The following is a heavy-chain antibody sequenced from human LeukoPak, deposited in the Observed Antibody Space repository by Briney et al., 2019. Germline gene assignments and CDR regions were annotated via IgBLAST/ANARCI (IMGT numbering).Heavy chain of an antibody. CDR2: IKSKTDGGTT. D-gene: IGHD2-15*01. CDR1: GFTFSNAW. CDR3: TTGRCSGGSCYHFDY. V-gene: IGHV3-15*01. Sequence: GGSLRLSCAASGFTFSNAWMSWVRQAPGKGLEWVGRIKSKTDGGTTDYAAPVKGRFTISRDDSKNTLNLQMNSLKTEDTAVYYCTTGRCSGGSCYHFDYWGQGTLVTVSS. J-gene: IGHJ4*02.